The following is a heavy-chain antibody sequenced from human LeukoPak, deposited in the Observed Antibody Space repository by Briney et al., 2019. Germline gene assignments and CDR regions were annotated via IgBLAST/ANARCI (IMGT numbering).Heavy chain of an antibody. D-gene: IGHD2-15*01. CDR3: ARDSNCGGGTCYDS. V-gene: IGHV4-61*01. CDR1: GVSVSNGSNC. J-gene: IGHJ4*02. Sequence: PSETLSLSCTVSGVSVSNGSNCWSWIRQPPGKGLEWIAYICHSGSTSINPSLKSRVTISVDTSKNQVSLKLSSVTAADTAVYYCARDSNCGGGTCYDSWGQGTLVTVSS. CDR2: ICHSGST.